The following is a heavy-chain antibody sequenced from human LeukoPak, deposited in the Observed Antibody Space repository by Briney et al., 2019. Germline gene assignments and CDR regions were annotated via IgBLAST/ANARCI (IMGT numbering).Heavy chain of an antibody. CDR1: GGSISGNS. CDR2: IYTSGST. Sequence: SETLSLTCTVSGGSISGNSLNWIRQPAGKGLEWIGRIYTSGSTNYNPSLKSRVTMSVDTSKNQFSLRVISVTAADKAVYYCARAATVTYSSNSYYYYYYMDVWGKGTTVTVSS. J-gene: IGHJ6*03. V-gene: IGHV4-4*07. CDR3: ARAATVTYSSNSYYYYYYMDV. D-gene: IGHD6-13*01.